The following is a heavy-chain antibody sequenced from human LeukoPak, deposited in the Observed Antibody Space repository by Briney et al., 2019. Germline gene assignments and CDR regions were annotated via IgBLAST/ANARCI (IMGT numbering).Heavy chain of an antibody. CDR3: ARDGERGELSLYMDY. Sequence: GGSLRLSCAASGFRFNTYWMSWVRQAPGKGLEWVANIKQDGNEKYYADSVKGRFTISRDNGKNSLDLQMNSLRAEDAAVYYCARDGERGELSLYMDYWGQGTLVTVSS. J-gene: IGHJ4*02. V-gene: IGHV3-7*01. CDR2: IKQDGNEK. D-gene: IGHD3-16*02. CDR1: GFRFNTYW.